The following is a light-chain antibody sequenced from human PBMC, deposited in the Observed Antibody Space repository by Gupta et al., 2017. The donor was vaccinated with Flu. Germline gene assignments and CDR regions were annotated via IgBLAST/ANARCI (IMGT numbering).Light chain of an antibody. CDR1: QDVNTW. V-gene: IGKV1-5*03. J-gene: IGKJ4*01. Sequence: PTALSAAVGDRVTITWRASQDVNTWLAWYQHKPGRAPKLLIYKASRLEIGLPSRFTGSGSGAAFTLTISSLQPDDCATYYCQQYNTYPITFGGGTKVEIK. CDR3: QQYNTYPIT. CDR2: KAS.